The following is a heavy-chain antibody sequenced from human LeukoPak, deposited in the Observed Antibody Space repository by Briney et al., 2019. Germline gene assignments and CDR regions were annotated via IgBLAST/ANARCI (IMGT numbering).Heavy chain of an antibody. J-gene: IGHJ4*02. CDR2: ISASGGST. Sequence: PGGSLRLSCAASGFTFSSYAMSWVRQAPEKGLEWVSDISASGGSTYYADSVKGRFTISRDNSKNTLYLQMNSLRAEDTAVYYCAKKETTVTTFFENWGQGTLVTVSS. CDR3: AKKETTVTTFFEN. D-gene: IGHD4-11*01. CDR1: GFTFSSYA. V-gene: IGHV3-23*01.